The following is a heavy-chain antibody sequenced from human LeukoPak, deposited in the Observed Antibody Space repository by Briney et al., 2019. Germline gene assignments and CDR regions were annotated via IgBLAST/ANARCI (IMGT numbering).Heavy chain of an antibody. CDR3: ARREYSSSWY. Sequence: PSETPPLTCTVSGGSISSGSYYWSWIRQPAGQGLEWIGRIYNSGSTNYNPSLKSRVTISVDKSKNQFSLKLSSVTAADTAVYYCARREYSSSWYWGQGTLVTVSS. D-gene: IGHD6-13*01. CDR1: GGSISSGSYY. CDR2: IYNSGST. J-gene: IGHJ4*02. V-gene: IGHV4-61*02.